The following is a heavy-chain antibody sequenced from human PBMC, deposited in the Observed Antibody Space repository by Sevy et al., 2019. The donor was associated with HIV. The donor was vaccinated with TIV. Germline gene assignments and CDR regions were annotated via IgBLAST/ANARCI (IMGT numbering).Heavy chain of an antibody. V-gene: IGHV4-59*01. D-gene: IGHD1-26*01. CDR1: GVSISSDY. CDR3: ARSVGANYMDV. CDR2: IHHSGNS. Sequence: SETLSLTCRVSGVSISSDYWSWIRQPPGKEPEWIGYIHHSGNSNYKTSLKSRVTMSVDTSKNQFSLNLRSVSAADTAVYYCARSVGANYMDVWGKGTTVTVSS. J-gene: IGHJ6*03.